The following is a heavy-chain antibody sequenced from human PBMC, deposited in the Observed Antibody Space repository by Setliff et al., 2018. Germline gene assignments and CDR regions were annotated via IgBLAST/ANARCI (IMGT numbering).Heavy chain of an antibody. J-gene: IGHJ5*02. D-gene: IGHD2-15*01. CDR2: ITSDGSST. CDR3: ARDVFCSGGSCDNWFDP. CDR1: GFTFSNYY. V-gene: IGHV3-74*01. Sequence: GGSLRLSCATSGFTFSNYYMHWVRQAPGKGLVWVSRITSDGSSTTYADSVKGRFTISRDNAKSTLYLQMNSLRAEDTAVYYCARDVFCSGGSCDNWFDPWGQGTLVTVSS.